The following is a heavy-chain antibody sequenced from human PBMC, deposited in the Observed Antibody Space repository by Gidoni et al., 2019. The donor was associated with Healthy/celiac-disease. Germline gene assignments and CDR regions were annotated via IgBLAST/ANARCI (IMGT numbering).Heavy chain of an antibody. Sequence: LSLTCTVSGGSISSGGYYWSWIRQHPGKGLEWIGYIYYSGSTYYTPSLKSRVTISVDTSKNQFSLKLSSVTAADTAVYYCARGDYGDYVGYWGQGTLVTVSS. CDR2: IYYSGST. J-gene: IGHJ4*02. CDR1: GGSISSGGYY. CDR3: ARGDYGDYVGY. D-gene: IGHD3-16*01. V-gene: IGHV4-31*03.